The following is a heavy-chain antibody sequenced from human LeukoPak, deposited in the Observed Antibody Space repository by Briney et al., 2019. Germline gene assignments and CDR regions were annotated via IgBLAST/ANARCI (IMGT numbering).Heavy chain of an antibody. J-gene: IGHJ4*02. Sequence: PGGSLRLSCAASGFTFSSYAMSWVRQAPGKGLEWVSDISGSGGSTYYADSVKGRFTISRDNSKNTLYLQMNGLRAEDTAVYYCAKKDCSGGNCYPPRFDYWGQGTLVTVSS. CDR3: AKKDCSGGNCYPPRFDY. CDR1: GFTFSSYA. V-gene: IGHV3-23*01. D-gene: IGHD2-15*01. CDR2: ISGSGGST.